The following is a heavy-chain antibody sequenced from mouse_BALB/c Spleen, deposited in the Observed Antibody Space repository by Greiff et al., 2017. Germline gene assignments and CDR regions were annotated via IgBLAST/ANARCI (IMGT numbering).Heavy chain of an antibody. CDR1: GFTFSDYY. V-gene: IGHV5-4*02. D-gene: IGHD2-1*01. J-gene: IGHJ4*01. CDR3: ARAGSTRYYALDY. Sequence: DVQLVESGGGLVKPGGSLKLSCAASGFTFSDYYMYWVRQTPEKRLEWVATISDGGSYTYYPDSVKGRFTISRDNAKNNLYLQMSSLKSEDTAMYYCARAGSTRYYALDYWGQGTSVTVSS. CDR2: ISDGGSYT.